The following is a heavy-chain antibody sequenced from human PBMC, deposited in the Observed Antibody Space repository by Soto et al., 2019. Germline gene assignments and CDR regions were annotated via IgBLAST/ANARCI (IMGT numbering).Heavy chain of an antibody. CDR2: SYYSGST. Sequence: SETLSLTCTVSGGSISSYYWSWIRQPPGKGLEWIGYSYYSGSTNYNPSLKSRVTISVDTSKNQFSLKLSSVTAADTAVYYCARTRGSIAAAGRSPYYFDYWGQGTLVTVSS. D-gene: IGHD6-13*01. CDR3: ARTRGSIAAAGRSPYYFDY. CDR1: GGSISSYY. V-gene: IGHV4-59*01. J-gene: IGHJ4*02.